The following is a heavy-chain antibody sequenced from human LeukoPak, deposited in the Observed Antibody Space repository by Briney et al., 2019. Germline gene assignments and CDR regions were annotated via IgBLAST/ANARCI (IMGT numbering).Heavy chain of an antibody. CDR3: ARMGGLREFDY. Sequence: KTGGSLRLSCTASGFTFSSYSMNWVRQAPGKGLEWVSSISSSSSYIYYADSVKGRFTISRDNAKNSLYLQMNSLRAEDTAVYYCARMGGLREFDYWGQGTLVTVSS. V-gene: IGHV3-21*01. D-gene: IGHD5-12*01. J-gene: IGHJ4*02. CDR1: GFTFSSYS. CDR2: ISSSSSYI.